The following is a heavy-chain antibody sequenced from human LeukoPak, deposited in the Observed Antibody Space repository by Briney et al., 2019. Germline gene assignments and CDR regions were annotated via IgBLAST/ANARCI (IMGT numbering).Heavy chain of an antibody. V-gene: IGHV4-30-4*02. CDR1: GGSISSGDYY. D-gene: IGHD5-24*01. CDR3: ARVRTEKRRDGYNGSTDY. Sequence: SETLSLTCSVSGGSISSGDYYWSWIRQPPGKGLEWIGYIYYTGSTYYNPSLKSRVAMSVNTSKNQFSLKLSSVTAADTAVYYCARVRTEKRRDGYNGSTDYWGQGTLVTVSS. CDR2: IYYTGST. J-gene: IGHJ4*02.